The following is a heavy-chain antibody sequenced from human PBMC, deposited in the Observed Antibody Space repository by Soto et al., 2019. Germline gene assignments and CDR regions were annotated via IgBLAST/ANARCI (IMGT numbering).Heavy chain of an antibody. D-gene: IGHD3-22*01. V-gene: IGHV4-31*03. Sequence: QVQLQESGPGLVKPSQTLSLTCTVSGGSISSGGYYWSWIRQHPGKGLEWIGYIYYSGSTYYNPSLRGRVTISVDTSKNQFSLKLSSVTAADTAVYYCARSSSRYYDSSGYPDYWGQGTLVTVSS. CDR1: GGSISSGGYY. CDR3: ARSSSRYYDSSGYPDY. J-gene: IGHJ4*02. CDR2: IYYSGST.